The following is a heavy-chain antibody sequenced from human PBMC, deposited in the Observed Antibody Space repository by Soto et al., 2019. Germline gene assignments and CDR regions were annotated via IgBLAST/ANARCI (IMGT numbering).Heavy chain of an antibody. D-gene: IGHD4-17*01. CDR1: GGSISSSSYY. Sequence: SETLSLTCTVSGGSISSSSYYWGWIRQPPGKGLEWIGSIYYSGSTYYNPSLKSRVTISVDTSKNQFSLKLSSVTAADTAVYYCARHGIYGGNYFDYWGQGTLVTVSS. J-gene: IGHJ4*02. CDR2: IYYSGST. V-gene: IGHV4-39*01. CDR3: ARHGIYGGNYFDY.